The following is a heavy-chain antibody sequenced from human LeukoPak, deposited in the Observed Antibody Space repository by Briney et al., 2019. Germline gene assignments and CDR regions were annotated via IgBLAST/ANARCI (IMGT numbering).Heavy chain of an antibody. D-gene: IGHD4-11*01. Sequence: GGSLRLSCAASGFTLSTYWMSWVRQAPGKGLEWVANIKQDGSEKYYVDSVMGRFTISRDNAKNSLYLQMNSLRAEDTAIYYCAREKRRVRLHSFFDYWGQGTLITVSS. CDR3: AREKRRVRLHSFFDY. CDR2: IKQDGSEK. CDR1: GFTLSTYW. J-gene: IGHJ4*02. V-gene: IGHV3-7*01.